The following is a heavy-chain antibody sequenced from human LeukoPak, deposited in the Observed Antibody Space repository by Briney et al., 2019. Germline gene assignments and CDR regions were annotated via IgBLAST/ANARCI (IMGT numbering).Heavy chain of an antibody. CDR1: GFTFSDYY. CDR2: ISSSSSYT. Sequence: GGSLRLSCAASGFTFSDYYMSWIRQAPGKGLEWVSYISSSSSYTNYADSVKGRFTISRDNAKNSLYLQMKSLRAEDTAVYYCAPGTYSYGYLFDYWGQGTLVTVSS. D-gene: IGHD5-18*01. J-gene: IGHJ4*02. V-gene: IGHV3-11*06. CDR3: APGTYSYGYLFDY.